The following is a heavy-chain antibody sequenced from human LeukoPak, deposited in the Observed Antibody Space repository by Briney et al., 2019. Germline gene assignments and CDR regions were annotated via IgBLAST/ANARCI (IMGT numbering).Heavy chain of an antibody. CDR2: INTSGNR. Sequence: SETLSLTCTVSGGSISSYYWSWIRQPAGKGLEWIGRINTSGNRNYNPSLRSRVTMSVASSKNQFSLNLSSVTAADTAVYYCAREGGGPRWLDPWGQGTLVTVSS. CDR3: AREGGGPRWLDP. V-gene: IGHV4-4*07. J-gene: IGHJ5*02. CDR1: GGSISSYY. D-gene: IGHD6-25*01.